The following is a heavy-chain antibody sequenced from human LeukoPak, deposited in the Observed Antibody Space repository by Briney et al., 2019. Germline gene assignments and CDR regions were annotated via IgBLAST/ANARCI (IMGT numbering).Heavy chain of an antibody. J-gene: IGHJ4*01. CDR1: GFTFTDYW. CDR2: IRQDGGEK. D-gene: IGHD6-13*01. V-gene: IGHV3-7*01. Sequence: GGSLRLSCAVSGFTFTDYWMNWVRQAPGKGLEWVASIRQDGGEKSYVDSVKGRFTISRDYTKSSLYLQINSLRAEDTAVYYCARDGTAAGLYFDLWGQGTLVTVSS. CDR3: ARDGTAAGLYFDL.